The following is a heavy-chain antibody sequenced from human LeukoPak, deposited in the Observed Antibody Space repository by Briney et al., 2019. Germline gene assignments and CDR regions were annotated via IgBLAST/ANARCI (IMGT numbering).Heavy chain of an antibody. CDR1: GGSISSGSYY. J-gene: IGHJ5*02. CDR3: ARAPSMPRFDP. CDR2: IYTSGST. Sequence: SQTLSLTCTVSGGSISSGSYYWSWIRQPAGKGLEWIGRIYTSGSTNYNPSLKSRVTISVDTSKHQFSLQLSSVTAADTAVYYCARAPSMPRFDPWGQGTLVTVSS. D-gene: IGHD2-2*01. V-gene: IGHV4-61*02.